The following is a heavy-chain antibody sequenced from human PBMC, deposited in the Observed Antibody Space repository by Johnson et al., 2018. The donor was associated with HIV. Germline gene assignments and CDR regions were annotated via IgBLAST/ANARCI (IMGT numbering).Heavy chain of an antibody. D-gene: IGHD2-21*01. CDR3: ARGYCGGDCFSWSALSGPFDI. Sequence: VQLVESGGGLVQPGRSLRLSCAASGFTFDDYAMHWVRQAPGKGLEWVSGIGTAGDTYYPGPVQGRFTSSRENAKNSLYLQMNSLRAEDTAVYYCARGYCGGDCFSWSALSGPFDIWGQGTMVTVSS. J-gene: IGHJ3*02. CDR1: GFTFDDYA. CDR2: IGTAGDT. V-gene: IGHV3-13*01.